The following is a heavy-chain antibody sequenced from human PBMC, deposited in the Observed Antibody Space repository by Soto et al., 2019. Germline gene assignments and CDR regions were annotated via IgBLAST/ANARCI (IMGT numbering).Heavy chain of an antibody. J-gene: IGHJ3*02. D-gene: IGHD3-22*01. CDR3: ARPVYYSDSSGYYSYAFDI. Sequence: GASVKVSFKTSGGTFSSYAISWVRQAPGQGLEWMGGIIPIFGTANYAQKFQGRVTITADESTSTAYMELSSLRSEDTAVYYCARPVYYSDSSGYYSYAFDIWGQGTMVTVSS. CDR1: GGTFSSYA. V-gene: IGHV1-69*13. CDR2: IIPIFGTA.